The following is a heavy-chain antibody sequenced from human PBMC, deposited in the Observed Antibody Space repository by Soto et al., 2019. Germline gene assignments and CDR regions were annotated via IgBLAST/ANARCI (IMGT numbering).Heavy chain of an antibody. CDR2: ISAYNGNT. CDR3: ARVLYSSSWYRGSNLNWFDP. CDR1: GYTFTSYG. D-gene: IGHD6-13*01. J-gene: IGHJ5*02. V-gene: IGHV1-18*01. Sequence: ASVKVSCKASGYTFTSYGISWVRQAPGQGLEWMGWISAYNGNTNYAQKLQGRVTMTTDTSTSTAYMELRSLRSDDTAVYYCARVLYSSSWYRGSNLNWFDPCGQGTRVTVSS.